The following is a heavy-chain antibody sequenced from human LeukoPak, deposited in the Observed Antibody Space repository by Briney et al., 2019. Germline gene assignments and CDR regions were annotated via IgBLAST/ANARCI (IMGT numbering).Heavy chain of an antibody. CDR1: DDSITIYY. D-gene: IGHD3-10*01. V-gene: IGHV4-59*01. CDR2: IYYSGST. J-gene: IGHJ4*02. CDR3: ARAQLWFGELWEFDY. Sequence: SETLSLTCTVSDDSITIYYWTWIRQPPGKGLEWIGYIYYSGSTNYNPSLQSRITISVDTSKNQFSLKLSSVTAADTAVYYCARAQLWFGELWEFDYWGQGTLVTVSS.